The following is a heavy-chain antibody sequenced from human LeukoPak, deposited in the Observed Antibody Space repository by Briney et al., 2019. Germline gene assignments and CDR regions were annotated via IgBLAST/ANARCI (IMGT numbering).Heavy chain of an antibody. CDR2: INPDGSTT. CDR3: ARGGTGLAY. D-gene: IGHD3/OR15-3a*01. V-gene: IGHV3-74*01. J-gene: IGHJ4*02. Sequence: PGGSLRLSCAASGFSFSIYWMYWVRQVPGKGLVWVSRINPDGSTTNYADSAKGRFTISRDNAKNTLYLQMNSLRVEDTALYYCARGGTGLAYWGQGTLVTVSS. CDR1: GFSFSIYW.